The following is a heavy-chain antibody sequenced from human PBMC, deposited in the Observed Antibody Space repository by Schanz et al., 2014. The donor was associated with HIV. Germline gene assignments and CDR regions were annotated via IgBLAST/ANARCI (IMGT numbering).Heavy chain of an antibody. J-gene: IGHJ6*02. CDR1: GFNFSRYN. CDR3: ANSGYCTSGICYTRGNGLDV. CDR2: ISGGSGDK. V-gene: IGHV3-21*01. D-gene: IGHD2-8*01. Sequence: DVQLVESGKYLVEPGESLRLSCVASGFNFSRYNMNWVRQTPGKGLEWVSSISGGSGDKLYADSIKGRFTISRDNANNSVYLQMNSLRGEDTAVYYCANSGYCTSGICYTRGNGLDVWGQGTTVTVSS.